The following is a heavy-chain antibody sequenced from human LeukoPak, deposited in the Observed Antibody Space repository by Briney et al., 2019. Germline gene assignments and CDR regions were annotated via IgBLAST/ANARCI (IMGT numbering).Heavy chain of an antibody. V-gene: IGHV1-69*05. D-gene: IGHD3-22*01. J-gene: IGHJ4*02. CDR1: GGTFSSYA. Sequence: SAKVSCKASGGTFSSYAISWVRQAPGQGLEWMGRIIPIFGTANYAQKFQGRVTITTDESTSTAYMELSSLRSEDTAVYYCARGYYDSSGYYDDFGFDYWGQGTLVTVSS. CDR2: IIPIFGTA. CDR3: ARGYYDSSGYYDDFGFDY.